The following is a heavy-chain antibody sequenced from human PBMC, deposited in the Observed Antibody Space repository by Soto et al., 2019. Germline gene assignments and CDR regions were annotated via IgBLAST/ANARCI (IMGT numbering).Heavy chain of an antibody. V-gene: IGHV2-5*02. CDR1: GFSLSTSGVG. D-gene: IGHD3-10*01. CDR2: IYWDDDK. J-gene: IGHJ5*02. CDR3: AHSRMVRGVNVNWFDP. Sequence: QITLKESGPTLVKPTQTLTLTCTFSGFSLSTSGVGVGWIRQPPGKALEWLALIYWDDDKRYSPSLKSRLTITKDTSKNQVVLTMTNMDSVDTATYYCAHSRMVRGVNVNWFDPWGQGTLVTVSS.